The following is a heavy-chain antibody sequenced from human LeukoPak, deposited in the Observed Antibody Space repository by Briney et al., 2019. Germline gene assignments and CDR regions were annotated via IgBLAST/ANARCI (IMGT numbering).Heavy chain of an antibody. Sequence: GGSLRLSCAASGFTFSSYSMNWVRQAPGKGLEWVSSISSSSSYIYYAGSVKGRFTISRDNAKNSLYLQMNSLRAEDTAVYYCARDRWIRLWVNDAFDIWGQGTMVTVSS. V-gene: IGHV3-21*01. CDR1: GFTFSSYS. CDR2: ISSSSSYI. J-gene: IGHJ3*02. D-gene: IGHD5-18*01. CDR3: ARDRWIRLWVNDAFDI.